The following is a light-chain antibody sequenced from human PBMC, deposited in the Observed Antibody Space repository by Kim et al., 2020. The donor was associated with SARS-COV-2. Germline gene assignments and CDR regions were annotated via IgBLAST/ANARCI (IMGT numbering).Light chain of an antibody. Sequence: PGKKPTRPCRASQSVSTYLAWYQQTPGQAPRLLIYDASNRATGIPARFSGSGSGTDFTLTISSLEPEDFAVYYCHQHSNWPPLTFGPGTNVDIK. CDR3: HQHSNWPPLT. V-gene: IGKV3-11*01. J-gene: IGKJ3*01. CDR2: DAS. CDR1: QSVSTY.